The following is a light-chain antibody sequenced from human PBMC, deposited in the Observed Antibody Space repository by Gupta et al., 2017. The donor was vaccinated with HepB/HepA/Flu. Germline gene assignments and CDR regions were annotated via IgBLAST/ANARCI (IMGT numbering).Light chain of an antibody. V-gene: IGKV4-1*01. CDR2: WAS. CDR1: QSVSDRSNNSYY. Sequence: DIVMSQSPNSLAVSLGERATIHCKSSQSVSDRSNNSYYVAWYQQKPRHPPRLLIYWASTRESGVPDRFSGSGSATDFTLTISSLQAEDVAVYYCQQDDTFPYTFGQGTKVEIK. CDR3: QQDDTFPYT. J-gene: IGKJ2*01.